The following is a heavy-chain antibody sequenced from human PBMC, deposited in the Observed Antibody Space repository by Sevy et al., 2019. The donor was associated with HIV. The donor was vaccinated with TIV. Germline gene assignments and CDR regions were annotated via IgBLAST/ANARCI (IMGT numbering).Heavy chain of an antibody. CDR2: IYPGDSDT. CDR3: ARHPGSFSYERDYYGMDV. V-gene: IGHV5-51*01. D-gene: IGHD3-22*01. CDR1: GYSFTSYW. Sequence: GESLKISCKGSGYSFTSYWIGWVRQMPGKGLEWMGIIYPGDSDTTYSPSFQGQVTISADKSISTAYLQWSSLKASDTAMYYCARHPGSFSYERDYYGMDVWGQGTTVTVSS. J-gene: IGHJ6*02.